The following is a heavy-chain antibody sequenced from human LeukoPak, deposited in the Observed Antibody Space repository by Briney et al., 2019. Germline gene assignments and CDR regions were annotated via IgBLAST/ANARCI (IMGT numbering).Heavy chain of an antibody. V-gene: IGHV4-34*01. CDR1: GGSFSGYY. Sequence: PSETLSLTCAVYGGSFSGYYWSWIRQPPGKGLEWIGEINHSGSTNYNPSLKSRVTISVDTSKNQFSLKLSSVTAADTAVYYCARGPPAGFYGATWPRDYWGQGTLVTVSS. CDR3: ARGPPAGFYGATWPRDY. D-gene: IGHD2/OR15-2a*01. J-gene: IGHJ4*02. CDR2: INHSGST.